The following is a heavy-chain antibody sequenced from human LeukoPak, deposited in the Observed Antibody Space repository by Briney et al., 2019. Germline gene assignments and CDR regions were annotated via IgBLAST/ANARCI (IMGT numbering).Heavy chain of an antibody. D-gene: IGHD4-23*01. CDR3: AKDRIASTVVTFFHY. V-gene: IGHV3-23*01. J-gene: IGHJ4*02. CDR1: GFTFHNYA. Sequence: GGSLRLSCAASGFTFHNYAMTWVRQSPWKGLEWVSSITGGGDSTYYTDSVKGRFTISRDNSNSMVYLQMNSLRAEDTALYYCAKDRIASTVVTFFHYWGQGTLVTVSS. CDR2: ITGGGDST.